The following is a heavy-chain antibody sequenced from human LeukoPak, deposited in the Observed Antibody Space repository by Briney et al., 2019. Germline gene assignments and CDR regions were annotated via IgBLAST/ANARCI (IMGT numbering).Heavy chain of an antibody. D-gene: IGHD1-20*01. CDR3: ARESPHITGPNEFDY. V-gene: IGHV1-69*06. Sequence: GASVKVSCKASGGTFSSYAISWVRQAPGQGLEWMGGIIPIFGTANYAQKFQGRVTITADKSTSTAYMELSSLRSDDTAVYYCARESPHITGPNEFDYWGQGTLVTVSS. J-gene: IGHJ4*02. CDR1: GGTFSSYA. CDR2: IIPIFGTA.